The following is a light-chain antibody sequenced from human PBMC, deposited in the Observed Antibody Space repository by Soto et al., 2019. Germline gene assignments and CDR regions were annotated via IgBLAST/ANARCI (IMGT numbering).Light chain of an antibody. J-gene: IGLJ1*01. CDR3: ASWDDSLSSHV. V-gene: IGLV2-8*01. CDR1: KNDIGVYDF. Sequence: SVLPHPPSASGSPGQSVTLSCPGTKNDIGVYDFVSWYQHHPGKAPRLIIYEVVQRPSGVPDRFSGSKSGTSASLAISGLRSEDEADYYGASWDDSLSSHVCGAGTKGTVL. CDR2: EVV.